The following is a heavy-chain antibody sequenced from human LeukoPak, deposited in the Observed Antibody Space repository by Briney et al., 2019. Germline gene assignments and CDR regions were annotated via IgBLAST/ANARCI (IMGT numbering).Heavy chain of an antibody. CDR2: IIPTFGTA. J-gene: IGHJ5*02. CDR1: GGTFSSYA. Sequence: GASVTVSCKASGGTFSSYAISWVRQAPGQGLEWMGGIIPTFGTANYAQKFQGRVTITADESTSTAYMELSSLRSEDTAVYYCARGLVKGRWLQFTPNWFDPWGQGTLVTVSS. D-gene: IGHD5-24*01. V-gene: IGHV1-69*13. CDR3: ARGLVKGRWLQFTPNWFDP.